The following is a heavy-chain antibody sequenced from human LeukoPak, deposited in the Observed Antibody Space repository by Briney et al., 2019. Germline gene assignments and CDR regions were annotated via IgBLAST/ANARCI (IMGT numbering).Heavy chain of an antibody. J-gene: IGHJ3*02. Sequence: GGSLRLSCAASGFTVSSNYMSWVRQAPGKGLEWVSVIYSGGSTYYADSVKGRFTISRDNSKSTLYIQMNSLRAEDTAVYYCARGDYYDSSGFDIWGQGTMVTVSS. D-gene: IGHD3-22*01. CDR2: IYSGGST. CDR1: GFTVSSNY. V-gene: IGHV3-53*01. CDR3: ARGDYYDSSGFDI.